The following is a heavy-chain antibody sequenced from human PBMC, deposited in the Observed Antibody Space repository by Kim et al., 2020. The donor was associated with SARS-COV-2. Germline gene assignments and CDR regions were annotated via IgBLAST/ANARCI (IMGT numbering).Heavy chain of an antibody. Sequence: ADSVTGRFTISMDNSKNPLYLHMNSLRAEDTAVYYCARPRSGSYYDAFDIWGQGTMVTVSS. D-gene: IGHD1-26*01. V-gene: IGHV3-30*01. CDR3: ARPRSGSYYDAFDI. J-gene: IGHJ3*02.